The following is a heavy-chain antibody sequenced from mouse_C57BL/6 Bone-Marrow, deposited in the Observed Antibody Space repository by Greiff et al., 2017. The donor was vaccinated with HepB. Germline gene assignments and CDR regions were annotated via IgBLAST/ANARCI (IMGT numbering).Heavy chain of an antibody. CDR3: APLWTGYFDY. D-gene: IGHD1-1*02. CDR2: INPNNGGT. CDR1: GYTFTDYY. J-gene: IGHJ2*01. V-gene: IGHV1-26*01. Sequence: EVQLQQSGPELVKPGASVKISCKASGYTFTDYYMNWVKQSHGKSLEWIGDINPNNGGTSYNQKFKGKATLTVDKSSSTAYMELRSLTSEDSAVYYCAPLWTGYFDYWGQGTTLTVSS.